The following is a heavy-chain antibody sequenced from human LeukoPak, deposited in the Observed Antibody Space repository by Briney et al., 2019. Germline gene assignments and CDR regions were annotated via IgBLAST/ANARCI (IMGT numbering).Heavy chain of an antibody. V-gene: IGHV3-7*01. CDR2: VAQDGSEK. Sequence: GGSLRLSCAASEFSVGSNYMTWVRQAPGKGLEWVANVAQDGSEKYYLDSVKGRFTISRDNADNSLYLQMNSLTVEDTAVYYCAREGYSGYVDFWGQGTLVTVSS. J-gene: IGHJ4*02. D-gene: IGHD5-12*01. CDR3: AREGYSGYVDF. CDR1: EFSVGSNY.